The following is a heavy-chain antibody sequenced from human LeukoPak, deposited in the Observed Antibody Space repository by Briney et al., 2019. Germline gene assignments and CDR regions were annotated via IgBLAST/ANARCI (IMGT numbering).Heavy chain of an antibody. D-gene: IGHD6-19*01. V-gene: IGHV4-4*02. CDR2: IYHSGST. J-gene: IGHJ4*02. CDR1: GGSISSSNW. Sequence: SETLSLTCAVSGGSISSSNWWSWVRQPPGEGLEWIGEIYHSGSTNYNPSLKSRVTISVDKSKNQFSLKLSSVTAADTAVYYCARRGSGWYDFDYWGQGTLVTVSS. CDR3: ARRGSGWYDFDY.